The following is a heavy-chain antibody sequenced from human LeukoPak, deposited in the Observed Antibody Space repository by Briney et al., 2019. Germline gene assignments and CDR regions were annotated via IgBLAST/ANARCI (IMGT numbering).Heavy chain of an antibody. V-gene: IGHV4-59*01. Sequence: SETLSLTCTVSGASISSYYWSWIRQPPGKGLEWIGYISYSGGSNYNPSLKSRVTISVDTSKNQFSLKLSSVTAADTAVYYCARAPPFDPWGQGTLVTVSS. CDR1: GASISSYY. CDR2: ISYSGGS. CDR3: ARAPPFDP. J-gene: IGHJ5*02.